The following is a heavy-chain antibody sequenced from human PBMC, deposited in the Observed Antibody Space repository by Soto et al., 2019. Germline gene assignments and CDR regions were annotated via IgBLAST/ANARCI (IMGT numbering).Heavy chain of an antibody. J-gene: IGHJ6*02. D-gene: IGHD2-2*01. Sequence: PSETLSLTCTVSGGSVSNYYWTWIRQPPGKGLEWISYINYSGNTDHSPSLKSRVTISLDTSKNQFSLRLISVTAADTAVYYCARLAPRYRTRDYNYYSLDFWGQGTTVTVSS. CDR3: ARLAPRYRTRDYNYYSLDF. CDR2: INYSGNT. CDR1: GGSVSNYY. V-gene: IGHV4-59*02.